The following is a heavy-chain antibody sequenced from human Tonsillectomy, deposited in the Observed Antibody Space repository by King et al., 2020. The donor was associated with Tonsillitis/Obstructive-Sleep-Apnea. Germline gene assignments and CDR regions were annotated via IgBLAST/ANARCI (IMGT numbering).Heavy chain of an antibody. CDR1: GYSFTSYW. Sequence: VQLVESGAEVKKPGESLKISCKGSGYSFTSYWIGWVRQMPGKGLEWMGIIYPGDSDTRYSPSFQGQVTISADKSISTAYLQWSSLKASDTAMYYCARQRDCSGTSCATSRDAFDIWGQGTMVTVSS. D-gene: IGHD2-2*01. V-gene: IGHV5-51*01. J-gene: IGHJ3*02. CDR2: IYPGDSDT. CDR3: ARQRDCSGTSCATSRDAFDI.